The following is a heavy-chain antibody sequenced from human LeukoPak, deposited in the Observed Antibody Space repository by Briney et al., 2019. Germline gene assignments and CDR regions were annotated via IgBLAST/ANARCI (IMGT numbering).Heavy chain of an antibody. CDR2: IYTSGST. V-gene: IGHV4-61*02. D-gene: IGHD6-19*01. J-gene: IGHJ5*02. CDR3: AREEQFYPGGGNWFDP. CDR1: GSSISSGSYY. Sequence: SQTLSLTCTVSGSSISSGSYYWSWIRQPAGKGLEWIGRIYTSGSTNYNPSLKSRVTISVDTSKNQFSLKLSSVTAADTAVYYCAREEQFYPGGGNWFDPWGQGTLVTVSS.